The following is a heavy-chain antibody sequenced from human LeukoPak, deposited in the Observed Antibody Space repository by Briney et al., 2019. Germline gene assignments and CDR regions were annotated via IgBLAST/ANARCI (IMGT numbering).Heavy chain of an antibody. D-gene: IGHD3-3*01. J-gene: IGHJ4*02. CDR2: INPNSGGT. Sequence: ASVTVSCTASGYTFTGYYMHWVRQAPGQGLEWMGWINPNSGGTNYAQKFQGRVTMTRDTSISTAYMELSRLRSDDTAVYYCARDPDVLRFLEWLPGSRYFDYWGQGTLVTVSS. CDR3: ARDPDVLRFLEWLPGSRYFDY. V-gene: IGHV1-2*02. CDR1: GYTFTGYY.